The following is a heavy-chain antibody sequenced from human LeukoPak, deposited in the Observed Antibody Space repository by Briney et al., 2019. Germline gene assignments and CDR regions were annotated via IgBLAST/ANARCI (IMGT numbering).Heavy chain of an antibody. Sequence: PGGSLRLSCAASGFTFSKYWLHWLRQAPGKGLEWVSSISSSSSYIYYADSVKGRFTISRDNAKNSLYLQMNSLRAEDTAVYYCARDITIVATDFDYWGQGTLVTVSS. D-gene: IGHD5-12*01. V-gene: IGHV3-21*01. CDR3: ARDITIVATDFDY. CDR1: GFTFSKYW. J-gene: IGHJ4*02. CDR2: ISSSSSYI.